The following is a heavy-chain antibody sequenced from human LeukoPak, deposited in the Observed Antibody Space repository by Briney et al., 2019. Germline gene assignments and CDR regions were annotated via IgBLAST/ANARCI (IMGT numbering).Heavy chain of an antibody. J-gene: IGHJ5*02. CDR3: ARRHPGIAVAGEFDP. Sequence: SETLSLTCTVAGGSISSSSYYWGWIRQPPGKGLEWIGSIYYSGSTYYNPSLKSRVTISVDTSKNQFSLKLSSVTAADTAVYYCARRHPGIAVAGEFDPWGQGTLVTVSS. D-gene: IGHD6-19*01. CDR1: GGSISSSSYY. V-gene: IGHV4-39*07. CDR2: IYYSGST.